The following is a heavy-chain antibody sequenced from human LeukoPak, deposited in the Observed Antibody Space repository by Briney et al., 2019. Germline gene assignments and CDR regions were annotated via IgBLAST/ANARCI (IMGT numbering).Heavy chain of an antibody. J-gene: IGHJ3*02. CDR2: ISGNGGST. CDR3: ARDGNPDAFDI. CDR1: GFTFSSYA. Sequence: GVSLRLSCAASGFTFSSYAMSWVCQAPGKGLEWVSGISGNGGSTYYADSVKGRFTISRDNAKNSLFLQMNSLRAEDTGVYYCARDGNPDAFDIWGQGTMVTVSS. V-gene: IGHV3-23*01. D-gene: IGHD4-23*01.